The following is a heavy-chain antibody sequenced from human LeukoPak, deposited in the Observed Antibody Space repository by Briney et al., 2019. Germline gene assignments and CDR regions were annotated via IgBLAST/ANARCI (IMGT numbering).Heavy chain of an antibody. CDR1: GFTFSSYS. J-gene: IGHJ4*02. V-gene: IGHV3-21*01. CDR2: ISSSSSYI. CDR3: ARGGREYYFDY. Sequence: GGSLRLSCAAPGFTFSSYSMNWVRQAPGKGLEWVSSISSSSSYIYYADSVKGRFTISRDNAKNSLYLQMNSLRAEDTAVYYCARGGREYYFDYWGQGTLVTVSS. D-gene: IGHD5-24*01.